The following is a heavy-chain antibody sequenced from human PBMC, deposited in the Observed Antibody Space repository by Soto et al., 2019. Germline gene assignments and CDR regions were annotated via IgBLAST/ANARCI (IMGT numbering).Heavy chain of an antibody. CDR2: ISSSSSYI. D-gene: IGHD3-10*01. CDR3: ARDMRVTYGSVYYYYGMDV. CDR1: GFTFSSYS. J-gene: IGHJ6*01. V-gene: IGHV3-21*01. Sequence: GGSLRLSCAASGFTFSSYSMNWVRQAPGKGLEWVSSISSSSSYIYYADSVKGRFTISRDNAKNSLYLQMNSLRAEDTAVYYCARDMRVTYGSVYYYYGMDVGGQGTTVTGSS.